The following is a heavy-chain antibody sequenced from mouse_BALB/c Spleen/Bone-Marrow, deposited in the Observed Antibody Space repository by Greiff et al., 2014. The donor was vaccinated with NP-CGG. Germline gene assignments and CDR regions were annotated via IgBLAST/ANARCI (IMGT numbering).Heavy chain of an antibody. CDR3: ARNLLPPYWYFDV. CDR1: GLSLTTYG. J-gene: IGHJ1*01. CDR2: IWAGGST. V-gene: IGHV2-9*02. Sequence: VQGVESGPGLVAPSQSLSITCTVSGLSLTTYGVHWVRQSPGKGLEWLGVIWAGGSTNYNSTLMSRLSISKDNSKNQVFLKMNSLQTDDTAIYYCARNLLPPYWYFDVWGAGTTVTVSS. D-gene: IGHD1-1*01.